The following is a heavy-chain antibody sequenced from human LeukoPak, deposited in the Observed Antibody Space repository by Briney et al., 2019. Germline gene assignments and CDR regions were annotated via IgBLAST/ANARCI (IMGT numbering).Heavy chain of an antibody. CDR3: ARTRDAFDI. J-gene: IGHJ3*02. CDR1: GGSISSSSYY. CDR2: IYYSGGT. V-gene: IGHV4-39*01. Sequence: PSETLSLTCTVSGGSISSSSYYWGWIRQPPGKGLEWIGSIYYSGGTYYNPSLKSRVTISVDTSKNQFSLKLSSVTAVDTAVYYCARTRDAFDIWGQGTMVTVSS.